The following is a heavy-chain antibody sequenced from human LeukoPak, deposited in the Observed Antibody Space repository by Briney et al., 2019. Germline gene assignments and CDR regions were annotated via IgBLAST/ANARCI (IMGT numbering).Heavy chain of an antibody. CDR3: AKAHGGSYHSGID. V-gene: IGHV3-23*01. CDR1: GFTFTSYA. Sequence: GGSLRLSCAASGFTFTSYAMNWVRQAPGKGLEWVSGISGSGGGTYYADSVKGRFSISRDNSKNTLYLQLNSLRVEDTAEYYCAKAHGGSYHSGIDWGQGTLVIVSS. J-gene: IGHJ4*02. D-gene: IGHD1-26*01. CDR2: ISGSGGGT.